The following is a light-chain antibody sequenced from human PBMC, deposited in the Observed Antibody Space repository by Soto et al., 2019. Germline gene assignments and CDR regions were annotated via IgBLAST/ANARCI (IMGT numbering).Light chain of an antibody. Sequence: EIVLTQSPATLSVSPGERATFSCRASQSVGNNFAWYQQKPGQAPRLLIFATSTRATGVPARFSGSGSGTEFTLTISSLQSEDFAVYYCQQYGDWPLTFGGGAKVEIE. V-gene: IGKV3-15*01. J-gene: IGKJ4*01. CDR1: QSVGNN. CDR2: ATS. CDR3: QQYGDWPLT.